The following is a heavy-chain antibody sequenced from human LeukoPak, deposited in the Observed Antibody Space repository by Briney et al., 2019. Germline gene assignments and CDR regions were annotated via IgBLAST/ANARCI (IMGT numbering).Heavy chain of an antibody. CDR3: AREGGDPRWLDP. V-gene: IGHV4-61*02. Sequence: SETLSLTCTVSGGSISSSSYYWGWIRQPAGKGLEWIGRMSSSGSTGGTNYNPSLKSRVTMSLDTSKNQFSLNLTSVTAADTAVYSCAREGGDPRWLDPWGQGTLVTVSS. D-gene: IGHD6-25*01. CDR1: GGSISSSSYY. J-gene: IGHJ5*02. CDR2: MSSSGSTGGT.